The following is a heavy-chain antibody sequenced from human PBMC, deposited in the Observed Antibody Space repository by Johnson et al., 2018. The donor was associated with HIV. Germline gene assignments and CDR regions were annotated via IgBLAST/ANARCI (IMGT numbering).Heavy chain of an antibody. CDR1: TFTVSSNY. Sequence: VQLVESGGGLVQPGGSLRLSCAASTFTVSSNYMTWFRQAPGKGLEWVSVISSGGSTWYADSVTGRFTISRDNSKNTLYLQMNSLRAEDTAVYYCARGGSSSWYGSKYYAFDIWGQGTMVTVSS. D-gene: IGHD6-13*01. V-gene: IGHV3-66*01. CDR2: ISSGGST. CDR3: ARGGSSSWYGSKYYAFDI. J-gene: IGHJ3*02.